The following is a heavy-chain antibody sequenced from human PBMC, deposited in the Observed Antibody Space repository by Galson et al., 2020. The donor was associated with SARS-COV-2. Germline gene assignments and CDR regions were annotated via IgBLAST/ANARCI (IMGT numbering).Heavy chain of an antibody. Sequence: SETLSLTCTVSGASISSGSYYWSWIRQHAGKGLEWIGRIYKSGNTNYNHSLWSQVTISVDTSKNQFSLKLTSVTAADTAVYYCARGNSPCVTIFGVLTGTCGMDVWGQGTTVTVSS. V-gene: IGHV4-61*02. CDR1: GASISSGSYY. CDR2: IYKSGNT. J-gene: IGHJ6*02. D-gene: IGHD3-3*01. CDR3: ARGNSPCVTIFGVLTGTCGMDV.